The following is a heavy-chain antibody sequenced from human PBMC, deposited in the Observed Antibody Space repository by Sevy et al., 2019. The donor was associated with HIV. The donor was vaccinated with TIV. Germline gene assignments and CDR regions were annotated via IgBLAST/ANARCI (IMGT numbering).Heavy chain of an antibody. CDR3: VRILSTSYYNYHALDV. J-gene: IGHJ6*02. CDR2: MSPNSGNT. CDR1: GYTFTSYD. V-gene: IGHV1-8*01. D-gene: IGHD2-2*01. Sequence: ASVKVSCRASGYTFTSYDIQWVRQTTGQGLEWMGWMSPNSGNTGYEQKFQGRVTMTRDTSKGTAYMELSSLRSDDTAVYYCVRILSTSYYNYHALDVWGQGTTVTVSS.